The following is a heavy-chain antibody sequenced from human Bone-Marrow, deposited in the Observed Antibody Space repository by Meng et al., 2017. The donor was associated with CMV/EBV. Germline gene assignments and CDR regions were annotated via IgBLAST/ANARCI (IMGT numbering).Heavy chain of an antibody. Sequence: GESLKISCAASGFTFSSYWMSWVRQAPGKGLEWVTNIKQDGSEKYYVDSVKGRFIIPRDNAKNSLYLQMNSLRAEDTAVYYCARIEMATTDYWGQGTLVTVYS. CDR2: IKQDGSEK. D-gene: IGHD5-24*01. J-gene: IGHJ4*02. V-gene: IGHV3-7*01. CDR1: GFTFSSYW. CDR3: ARIEMATTDY.